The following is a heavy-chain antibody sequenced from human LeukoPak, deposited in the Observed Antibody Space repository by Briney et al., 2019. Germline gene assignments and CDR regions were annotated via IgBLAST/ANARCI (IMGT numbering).Heavy chain of an antibody. V-gene: IGHV3-23*01. CDR3: AKDGADCSGSSCYPDLQYYFDY. J-gene: IGHJ4*02. D-gene: IGHD2-15*01. Sequence: GGSLRLSCAASGFTFSSYAMSWVRQAPGKGLEWVSAISGSGGSTYYADSVKGRFTISRDNSKNTLYLQMNSLRAEDTAVYYCAKDGADCSGSSCYPDLQYYFDYWGQGTLVTVSS. CDR1: GFTFSSYA. CDR2: ISGSGGST.